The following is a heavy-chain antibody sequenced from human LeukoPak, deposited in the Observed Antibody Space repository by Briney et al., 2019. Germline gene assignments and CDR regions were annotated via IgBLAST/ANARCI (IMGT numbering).Heavy chain of an antibody. CDR3: ARAQRPPYGDYGSWFDP. Sequence: SETLSLTCTVSGGSISSYYWGWIRQPPGKGLEWIGYIYYSGSTNYNPSLKSRVTISVDTSKNQFSLKLSSVTAADTAVYYCARAQRPPYGDYGSWFDPWGQGTLVTVSS. CDR2: IYYSGST. D-gene: IGHD4-17*01. J-gene: IGHJ5*02. V-gene: IGHV4-59*01. CDR1: GGSISSYY.